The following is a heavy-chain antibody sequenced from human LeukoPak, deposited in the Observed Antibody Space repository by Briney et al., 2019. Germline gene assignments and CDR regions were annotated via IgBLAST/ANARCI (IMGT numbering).Heavy chain of an antibody. V-gene: IGHV3-48*01. D-gene: IGHD5-24*01. Sequence: GGSLRLSCAASGFTFIDYSMNWVRQAPGKGLEWISYIGIDSGNTNYADSVKGRFTISADKAKNSLYLQMNSLRVEDTAVYYCARDYKYAFDIWGQGTLVTVSS. CDR3: ARDYKYAFDI. J-gene: IGHJ4*02. CDR1: GFTFIDYS. CDR2: IGIDSGNT.